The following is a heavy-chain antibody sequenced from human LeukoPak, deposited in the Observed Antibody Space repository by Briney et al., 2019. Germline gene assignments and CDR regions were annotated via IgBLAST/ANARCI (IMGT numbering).Heavy chain of an antibody. Sequence: ASVKVSCKASGYTFTSYYMHWVRQAPGQGLEWMGIINPSGGSTSYAQKFQGRVTMTRDTSTSTVYMELGSLRSEDTAVYYCAGEDCSGGSCYGYWGQGTLVTVSS. CDR2: INPSGGST. CDR3: AGEDCSGGSCYGY. D-gene: IGHD2-15*01. CDR1: GYTFTSYY. J-gene: IGHJ4*02. V-gene: IGHV1-46*01.